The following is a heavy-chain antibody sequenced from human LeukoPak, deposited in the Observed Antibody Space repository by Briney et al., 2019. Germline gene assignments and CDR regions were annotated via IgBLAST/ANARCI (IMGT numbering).Heavy chain of an antibody. Sequence: SETLSLTCSVSGGSISTSSHYWGWIRQPPGKGLEWVGSIYYSGSTYYNPSLKSRVTISVDTSKNQFSLRLTSVTAADTAVYYCAKSWGVVTATADSWGQGTLVTVSS. CDR2: IYYSGST. CDR1: GGSISTSSHY. V-gene: IGHV4-39*07. CDR3: AKSWGVVTATADS. J-gene: IGHJ4*02. D-gene: IGHD2-21*02.